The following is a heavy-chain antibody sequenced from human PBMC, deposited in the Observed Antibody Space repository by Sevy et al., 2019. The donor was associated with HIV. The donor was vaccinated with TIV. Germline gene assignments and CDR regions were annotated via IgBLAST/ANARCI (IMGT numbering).Heavy chain of an antibody. CDR1: GFTFSYYG. Sequence: GGSLRLSCTASGFTFSYYGMHWVRQAPGKGLEWVAFIGYDGTDKYYSESVKGRFAISRDNSKNTVFLEMNSLRTDDTAIYYGAKNTASAGTGGFDYWGQGALVTVSS. D-gene: IGHD6-13*01. V-gene: IGHV3-30*02. CDR3: AKNTASAGTGGFDY. CDR2: IGYDGTDK. J-gene: IGHJ4*02.